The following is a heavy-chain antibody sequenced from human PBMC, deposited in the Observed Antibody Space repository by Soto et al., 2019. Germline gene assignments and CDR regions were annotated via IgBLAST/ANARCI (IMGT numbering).Heavy chain of an antibody. V-gene: IGHV1-2*04. CDR1: GGTFSSYA. Sequence: ASVKVSCKASGGTFSSYAISWVRQAPGQGLEWMGWINPNSGGTNYAQKFQGWVTMTRDTSISTAYMELSRLRSDDTAVYYCARGLEYYYYGMDVWGQGTTVTVSS. J-gene: IGHJ6*02. CDR3: ARGLEYYYYGMDV. CDR2: INPNSGGT. D-gene: IGHD1-1*01.